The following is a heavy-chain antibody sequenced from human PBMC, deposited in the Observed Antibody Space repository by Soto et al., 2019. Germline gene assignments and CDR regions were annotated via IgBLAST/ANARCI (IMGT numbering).Heavy chain of an antibody. D-gene: IGHD5-12*01. CDR2: IYYSGST. V-gene: IGHV4-61*01. CDR1: GGSVSSGSYY. J-gene: IGHJ4*02. CDR3: AREGWLRFVDY. Sequence: QVQLQESGPGLVKPSETLSLTCTVSGGSVSSGSYYWSWIRQPPGKGLEWIGYIYYSGSTNYNPSLKSRVTISVDTSKNQFSLKLSSVTAADTAVYYCAREGWLRFVDYWGQGTLVTVSS.